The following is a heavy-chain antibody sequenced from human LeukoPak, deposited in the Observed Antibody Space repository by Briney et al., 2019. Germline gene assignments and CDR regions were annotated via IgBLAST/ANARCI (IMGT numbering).Heavy chain of an antibody. CDR1: GGSISSGGYY. CDR3: ARGYCSSTSCYAWNAFDI. D-gene: IGHD2-2*01. CDR2: IYYSGST. Sequence: PSQTLSLTCTVSGGSISSGGYYWSWIRQHPGTGLEWIGYIYYSGSTYYNPSLKSRVTISVDTSKNQFSLKLSSVTAADTAVYYCARGYCSSTSCYAWNAFDILGQGTMVTVSS. J-gene: IGHJ3*02. V-gene: IGHV4-31*03.